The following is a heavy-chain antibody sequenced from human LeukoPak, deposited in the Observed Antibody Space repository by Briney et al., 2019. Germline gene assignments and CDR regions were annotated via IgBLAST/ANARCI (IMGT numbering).Heavy chain of an antibody. CDR2: SIPIIGIA. V-gene: IGHV1-69*04. D-gene: IGHD4-23*01. Sequence: SVKVSCKASGGTFSSYVISWVGQAPGQGLGGMGKSIPIIGIANYAQKFQGRVTITADKSTSTAYMELSSVRSEDTAVYYCARFSYGGSERSFDYWGQGTLVTVSS. J-gene: IGHJ4*02. CDR1: GGTFSSYV. CDR3: ARFSYGGSERSFDY.